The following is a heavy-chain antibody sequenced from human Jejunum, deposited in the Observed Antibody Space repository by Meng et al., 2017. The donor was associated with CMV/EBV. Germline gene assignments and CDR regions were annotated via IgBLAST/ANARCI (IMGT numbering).Heavy chain of an antibody. CDR3: ARASIYYYHVDV. CDR2: MFHGGST. V-gene: IGHV4-38-2*02. J-gene: IGHJ6*02. Sequence: FSGSSISSGSYWGWSRQSPGKGLEWIGHMFHGGSTNYNPSLKSRVTISLDPSKNQLSLNVRSVTAADTAVYYCARASIYYYHVDVWGQGTTVTVSS. CDR1: GSSISSGSY.